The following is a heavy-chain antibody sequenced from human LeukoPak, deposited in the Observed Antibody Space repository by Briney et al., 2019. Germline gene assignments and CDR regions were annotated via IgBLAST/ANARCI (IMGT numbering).Heavy chain of an antibody. D-gene: IGHD5-18*01. CDR3: ARDLSSGTAMASYFDY. J-gene: IGHJ4*02. V-gene: IGHV4-38-2*02. Sequence: SETLSLTCAVSGYSISSGYYWGWIRQPPGKGLEWIGSIYHSGSTYYNPSLTSRVTISVDTSKNQFSLKLSSVTAAGTAVYYCARDLSSGTAMASYFDYWGQGTLVTVSS. CDR2: IYHSGST. CDR1: GYSISSGYY.